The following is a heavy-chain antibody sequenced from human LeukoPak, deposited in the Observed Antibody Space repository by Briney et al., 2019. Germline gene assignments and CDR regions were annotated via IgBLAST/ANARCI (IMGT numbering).Heavy chain of an antibody. CDR3: ATDRGAKYYYDSSGYSPFDY. CDR1: GYTFTSYY. CDR2: INPSGGST. V-gene: IGHV1-46*01. D-gene: IGHD3-22*01. Sequence: ASVKVSCKASGYTFTSYYMHWVRQAPGQGLEWMGIINPSGGSTSYAQKFQGRVTMTRDMSTSTVYMELSSLRSEDTAVYYCATDRGAKYYYDSSGYSPFDYWGQGTLVTVSS. J-gene: IGHJ4*02.